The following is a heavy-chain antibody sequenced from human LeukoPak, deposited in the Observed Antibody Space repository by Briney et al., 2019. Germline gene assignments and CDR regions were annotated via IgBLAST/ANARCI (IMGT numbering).Heavy chain of an antibody. Sequence: ASVKVSCKASGYTFTGYYMHWVRQAPGQGLEWMGWISAYNGNTNYAQKLQGRVTMTTDTSTSTAYMELRSLRSDDTAVYYCARGSEDNWFDPWGQGTLVTVSS. V-gene: IGHV1-18*04. D-gene: IGHD2-15*01. CDR3: ARGSEDNWFDP. CDR2: ISAYNGNT. CDR1: GYTFTGYY. J-gene: IGHJ5*02.